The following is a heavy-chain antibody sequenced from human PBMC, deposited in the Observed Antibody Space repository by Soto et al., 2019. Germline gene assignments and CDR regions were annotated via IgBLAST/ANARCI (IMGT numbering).Heavy chain of an antibody. CDR2: ITPFGGAT. CDR1: GDSVTNDY. Sequence: QVRLVQSGAEVRKTGASVKVSCTASGDSVTNDYLHWVRQAPGQGFEWLGLITPFGGATAYAQGFKGRVTVTMERSATTFYLELRSLRSEDTAVYYCAKGRGGKTVANFGMDVWGQGVRVNVSS. V-gene: IGHV1-46*01. D-gene: IGHD3-16*01. J-gene: IGHJ6*02. CDR3: AKGRGGKTVANFGMDV.